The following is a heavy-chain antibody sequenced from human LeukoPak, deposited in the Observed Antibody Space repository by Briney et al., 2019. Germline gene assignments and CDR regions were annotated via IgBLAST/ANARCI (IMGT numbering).Heavy chain of an antibody. D-gene: IGHD3-22*01. CDR1: GGTFISYT. J-gene: IGHJ4*02. CDR2: IIPILGIA. V-gene: IGHV1-69*02. CDR3: ARAGNYYDSSGYLYYFDY. Sequence: GSSVKVSCKASGGTFISYTISWVRQAPGQGLEWMGRIIPILGIANYAQKFQGRVTITADKSTSTAYMELSSLRSEDTAVYYCARAGNYYDSSGYLYYFDYWGQGTLVTVSS.